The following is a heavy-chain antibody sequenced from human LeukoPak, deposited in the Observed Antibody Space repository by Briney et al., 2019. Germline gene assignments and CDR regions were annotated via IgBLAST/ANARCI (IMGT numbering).Heavy chain of an antibody. J-gene: IGHJ6*02. CDR2: INHSGST. D-gene: IGHD1-26*01. CDR3: ARDQKDRYRGSYSRWYGMDV. V-gene: IGHV4-34*01. Sequence: SETLSLTCAVYGGSFSGYYWSWIRQPPGKGLEWIGEINHSGSTNYNPSLKSRVTISVDTSKNQFSLKLSSVTAADTAVYYCARDQKDRYRGSYSRWYGMDVWGQGTTVTVSS. CDR1: GGSFSGYY.